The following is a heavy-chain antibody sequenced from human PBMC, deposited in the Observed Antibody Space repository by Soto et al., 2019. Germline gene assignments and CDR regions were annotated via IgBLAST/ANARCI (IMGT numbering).Heavy chain of an antibody. CDR2: VSSSSTYI. CDR1: GFIFNAYT. J-gene: IGHJ4*02. D-gene: IGHD6-19*01. Sequence: EVQLVESGGGLVKPGGSLRLSCAASGFIFNAYTMNWVRQAPGKGLEWVSSVSSSSTYIYYADSVKGRFTISRDNANNPLYLQMNSLRAEDTAVYYCVRAASSGWYEADYFDNGGQGTVVTGSS. V-gene: IGHV3-21*01. CDR3: VRAASSGWYEADYFDN.